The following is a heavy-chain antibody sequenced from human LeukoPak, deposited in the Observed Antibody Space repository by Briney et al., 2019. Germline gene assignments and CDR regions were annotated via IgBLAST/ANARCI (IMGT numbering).Heavy chain of an antibody. Sequence: ASVKVSCKASGYTFTSYAMNWVRQAPGQGLEWMGWINTNTGNPTYAQGFTGLFVFSLDTSVSTAYLQISSLKAEDTAVYYCARGPFDYDSSGYYISYWGQGTLVTVSS. V-gene: IGHV7-4-1*02. CDR1: GYTFTSYA. D-gene: IGHD3-22*01. CDR3: ARGPFDYDSSGYYISY. CDR2: INTNTGNP. J-gene: IGHJ4*02.